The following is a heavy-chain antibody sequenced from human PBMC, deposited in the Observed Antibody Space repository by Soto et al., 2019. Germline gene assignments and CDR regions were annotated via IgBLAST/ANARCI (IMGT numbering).Heavy chain of an antibody. CDR3: ARESIVGATDTFDY. J-gene: IGHJ4*02. V-gene: IGHV3-30*03. D-gene: IGHD1-26*01. Sequence: GGSLRLSCAASGVTFSSYGMHWVRQAPGKGLEWVAVISYDGSNKYYADSVKGRFTISRDNSKNTLYLQMNSLRAEDTAVYYCARESIVGATDTFDYWGQGTLVTVSS. CDR2: ISYDGSNK. CDR1: GVTFSSYG.